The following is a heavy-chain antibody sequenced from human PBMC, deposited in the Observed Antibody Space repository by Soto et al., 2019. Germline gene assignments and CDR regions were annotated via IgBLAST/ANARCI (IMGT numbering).Heavy chain of an antibody. J-gene: IGHJ4*02. CDR3: ATDLTITMVRGVIIPDFDY. CDR1: GFTFSNAW. CDR2: IKSKTDGGTT. D-gene: IGHD3-10*01. V-gene: IGHV3-15*01. Sequence: GGSLRLSCAASGFTFSNAWMSWVRQAPGKGLEWVGRIKSKTDGGTTDYAAPVKGRFTISRDDSKNTLYLQMNSLKTEDRAVYYCATDLTITMVRGVIIPDFDYWGQGTLVTVSS.